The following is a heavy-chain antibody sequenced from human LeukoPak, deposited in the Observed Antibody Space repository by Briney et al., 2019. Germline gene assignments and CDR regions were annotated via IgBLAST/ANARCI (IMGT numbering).Heavy chain of an antibody. Sequence: GASVKVSCKVSGYTLTELSMHWVRQAPGKGLEWMGGFDPEDGETIYAQKFQGRVTMTEDTSTDTAYMELSSLRSEDTAVYYCATDTYDSSGYYPLDYWGQGTLVTVSS. D-gene: IGHD3-22*01. CDR2: FDPEDGET. J-gene: IGHJ4*02. V-gene: IGHV1-24*01. CDR3: ATDTYDSSGYYPLDY. CDR1: GYTLTELS.